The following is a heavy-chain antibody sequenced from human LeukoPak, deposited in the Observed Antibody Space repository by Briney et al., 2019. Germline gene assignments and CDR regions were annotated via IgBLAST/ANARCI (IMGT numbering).Heavy chain of an antibody. Sequence: GGSLRLSCAASGFTPCSYSMNWVHQAPGKGLEWVSSFSSSSSYIYYADSVKGRFTISRENANNPLDRQMNSLRAEDTAVYYCAMIMTTVSGDYWGQGTRVSVS. CDR3: AMIMTTVSGDY. J-gene: IGHJ4*02. D-gene: IGHD4-17*01. V-gene: IGHV3-21*01. CDR1: GFTPCSYS. CDR2: FSSSSSYI.